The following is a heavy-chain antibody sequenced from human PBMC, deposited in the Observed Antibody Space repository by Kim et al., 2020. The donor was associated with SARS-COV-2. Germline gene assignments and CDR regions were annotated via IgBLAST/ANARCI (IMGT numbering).Heavy chain of an antibody. CDR3: ARALPANYDFWSGYWGWFDP. Sequence: GGSLRLSCAASGFTFSDYYMSWIRQAPGKGLEWVSYISSSSSYTNYADSVKGRFTISRDNAKNSLYLQMNSLRAEDTAVYYCARALPANYDFWSGYWGWFDPWGQGTLVTVSS. CDR2: ISSSSSYT. V-gene: IGHV3-11*06. D-gene: IGHD3-3*01. J-gene: IGHJ5*02. CDR1: GFTFSDYY.